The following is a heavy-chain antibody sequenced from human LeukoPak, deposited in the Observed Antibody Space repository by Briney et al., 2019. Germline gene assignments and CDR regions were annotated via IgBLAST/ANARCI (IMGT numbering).Heavy chain of an antibody. V-gene: IGHV3-33*06. D-gene: IGHD1-26*01. CDR2: IWYDGSNK. CDR3: AKEMSIVGATWGDPYFDY. Sequence: QPGRSLRLSCAASGFTFSSYGMHWVRQAPGKGLEWVAVIWYDGSNKYYADSVKGRFTISRDNAKNSLYVQMNSLRAEDTAVYYCAKEMSIVGATWGDPYFDYWGQGTLVTVSS. J-gene: IGHJ4*02. CDR1: GFTFSSYG.